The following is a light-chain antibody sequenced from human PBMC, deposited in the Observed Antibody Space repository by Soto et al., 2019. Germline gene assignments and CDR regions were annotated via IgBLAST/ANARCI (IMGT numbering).Light chain of an antibody. Sequence: EIVLMQSPGTLSLSPGEGATLSCRASQSVNSNYLAWYQQKPGQAPTVLIFDTSRRATGVPDRFSGSGSGTDFTLTISRLEHDDFVVYYCQQYGSSQFTFGPGTKVNIK. CDR1: QSVNSNY. J-gene: IGKJ3*01. CDR3: QQYGSSQFT. CDR2: DTS. V-gene: IGKV3-20*01.